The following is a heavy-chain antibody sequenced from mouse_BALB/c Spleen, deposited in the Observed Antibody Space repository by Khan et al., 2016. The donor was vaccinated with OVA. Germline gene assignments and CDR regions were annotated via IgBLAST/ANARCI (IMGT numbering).Heavy chain of an antibody. Sequence: VQLKESGPDLVKPSQSLSLTCTVTGYSFTSGYSWHWIRQFPGNKLQWMGYIHYSGSTNFTPSLKSRLSINRDTSKNQFFRQLNSVTTEDTATYYCARDYYGNWYFDVWGAGTTVTVSS. D-gene: IGHD1-2*01. CDR1: GYSFTSGYS. CDR3: ARDYYGNWYFDV. CDR2: IHYSGST. V-gene: IGHV3-1*02. J-gene: IGHJ1*01.